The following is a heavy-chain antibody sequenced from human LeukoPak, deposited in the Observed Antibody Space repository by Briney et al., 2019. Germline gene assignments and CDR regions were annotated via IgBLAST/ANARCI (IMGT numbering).Heavy chain of an antibody. CDR2: IYYSGST. J-gene: IGHJ5*02. CDR1: GGSISSGGFY. Sequence: PSQTLSLTCTVSGGSISSGGFYWSWLRQHPGKGLEWIGYIYYSGSTNYNPSLKSRVTISVDTSKNQFSLKLSSVTAADTAVYYCARDVKSGYGGTITDWFDPWGQGTLVTVSS. V-gene: IGHV4-31*03. D-gene: IGHD4-23*01. CDR3: ARDVKSGYGGTITDWFDP.